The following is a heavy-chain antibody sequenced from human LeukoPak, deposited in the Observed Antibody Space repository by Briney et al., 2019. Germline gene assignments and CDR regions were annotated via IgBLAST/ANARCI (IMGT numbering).Heavy chain of an antibody. V-gene: IGHV3-48*01. Sequence: GSLRLSCAASGFTFSSYSMNWVRQAPGKGLEWVSYISSSSSTIYYADSLKGRFTISRDNAKNSLYLQMNSLRAEDTAVYYCARVLRYFDWLEGYYMDVWGKGTTVTVSS. CDR1: GFTFSSYS. CDR3: ARVLRYFDWLEGYYMDV. CDR2: ISSSSSTI. D-gene: IGHD3-9*01. J-gene: IGHJ6*03.